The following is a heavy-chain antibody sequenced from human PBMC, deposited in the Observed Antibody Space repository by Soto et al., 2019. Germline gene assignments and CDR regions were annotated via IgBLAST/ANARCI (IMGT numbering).Heavy chain of an antibody. CDR2: ISGSGGST. Sequence: GGSLRLSCAASGFTFSSYAMSWVRQAPGKGLEWVSAISGSGGSTYYADSVKGRFTISRDNSKNTLYLQMNSLRAEDTAVYYCAKDTQTPIAAAGIFDYWGQGTLVTVSS. J-gene: IGHJ4*02. CDR1: GFTFSSYA. D-gene: IGHD6-13*01. CDR3: AKDTQTPIAAAGIFDY. V-gene: IGHV3-23*01.